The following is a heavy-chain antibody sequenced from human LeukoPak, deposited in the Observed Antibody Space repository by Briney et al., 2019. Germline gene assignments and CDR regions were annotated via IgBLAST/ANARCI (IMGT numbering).Heavy chain of an antibody. V-gene: IGHV3-33*01. CDR2: IWYDGSNK. Sequence: PGRSLRLSCAASGFTFSSYGMHWVRQASGKGLEWVAVIWYDGSNKYYVDSVQGRFTISRDNSKNTLYLQMSSLRAEDTAVYYCARGDYYDSSGYYFPDAFDIWGQGTMVTVSS. CDR3: ARGDYYDSSGYYFPDAFDI. D-gene: IGHD3-22*01. CDR1: GFTFSSYG. J-gene: IGHJ3*02.